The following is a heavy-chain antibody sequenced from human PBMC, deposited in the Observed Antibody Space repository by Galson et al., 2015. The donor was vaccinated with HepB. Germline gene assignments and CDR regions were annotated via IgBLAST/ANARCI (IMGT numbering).Heavy chain of an antibody. J-gene: IGHJ6*02. CDR1: GFTVSSNY. CDR2: IYSGGST. Sequence: SLRLSCAASGFTVSSNYMSWVRQAPGKGLEWVSVIYSGGSTYYADSVKGRFTISRDNSKNTLYLQMNSLRAEDTAVYYCPRAILSLRIAVAGPVYGMDVWGQGTTVTVSS. CDR3: PRAILSLRIAVAGPVYGMDV. D-gene: IGHD6-19*01. V-gene: IGHV3-66*01.